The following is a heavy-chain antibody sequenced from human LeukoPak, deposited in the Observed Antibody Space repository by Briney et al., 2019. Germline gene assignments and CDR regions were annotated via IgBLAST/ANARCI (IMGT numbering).Heavy chain of an antibody. CDR1: GYTFTGYY. D-gene: IGHD2-15*01. CDR3: ADLGYCSGGSCPNWFDP. Sequence: ASVMVSCTASGYTFTGYYMHWVRQAPGQGLEWMGRINPNSGGTNYAQKFQGRVTMTRDTSISTAYMELSSLRSEDTAVYYCADLGYCSGGSCPNWFDPWGQGTLVTVSS. V-gene: IGHV1-2*06. CDR2: INPNSGGT. J-gene: IGHJ5*02.